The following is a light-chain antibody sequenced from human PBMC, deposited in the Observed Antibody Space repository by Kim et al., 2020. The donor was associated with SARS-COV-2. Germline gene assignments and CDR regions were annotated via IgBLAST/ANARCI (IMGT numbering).Light chain of an antibody. CDR2: AAS. J-gene: IGKJ1*01. Sequence: AIQMTQSPSSLSASVGDRVTITCRTSQDIGNALGLFQQKPGKAPQLLISAASSLQSGVPSRFSGSGSGTDFTLTISTLQPEDFATYYCLQDYNYRWTFGQGTKVDIK. CDR1: QDIGNA. V-gene: IGKV1-6*01. CDR3: LQDYNYRWT.